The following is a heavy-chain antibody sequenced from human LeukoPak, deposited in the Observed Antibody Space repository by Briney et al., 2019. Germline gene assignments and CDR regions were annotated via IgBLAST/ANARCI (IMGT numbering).Heavy chain of an antibody. D-gene: IGHD3-16*01. CDR1: GGSMSSYY. CDR3: AKDDDWGRFNH. V-gene: IGHV4-59*01. Sequence: SETLSLTCSVSGGSMSSYYWSWIRQPPGKGLESIGYIYYSGSTNYNPSLKSRVTISVDTSKKQFSLKLSSVTAADTAVYYCAKDDDWGRFNHWGQGTLVTVSS. CDR2: IYYSGST. J-gene: IGHJ1*01.